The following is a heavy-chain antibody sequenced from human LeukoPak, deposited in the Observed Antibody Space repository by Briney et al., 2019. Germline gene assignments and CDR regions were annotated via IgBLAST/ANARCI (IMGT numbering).Heavy chain of an antibody. J-gene: IGHJ5*02. CDR1: GFTFSSYS. D-gene: IGHD2-2*01. V-gene: IGHV3-21*04. Sequence: PGGSLRLSCAASGFTFSSYSMNWVRQAPGKGLEWVSSISSSSSYIYYADSVKGRFTISRDNAKNSLYLQMNSLRAEDTAVYYCARGRYCSSTSCQNPPLGGWFDPWGQGTLVTVSS. CDR2: ISSSSSYI. CDR3: ARGRYCSSTSCQNPPLGGWFDP.